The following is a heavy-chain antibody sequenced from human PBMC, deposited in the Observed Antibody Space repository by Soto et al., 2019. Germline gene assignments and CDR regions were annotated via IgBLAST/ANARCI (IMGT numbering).Heavy chain of an antibody. CDR1: GFMFSTYL. D-gene: IGHD3-16*01. Sequence: EVQLVESGGGLVQPGGSLRLSCEASGFMFSTYLMSWVRQAPGKGLEWVANIKQGGNEKFYVDSVKGRFTISRANGQEAVFLQMNSLRPEDTAVYYCVGALTYEVPYYYYGMDVWGQGTTVTVSS. CDR2: IKQGGNEK. CDR3: VGALTYEVPYYYYGMDV. J-gene: IGHJ6*02. V-gene: IGHV3-7*01.